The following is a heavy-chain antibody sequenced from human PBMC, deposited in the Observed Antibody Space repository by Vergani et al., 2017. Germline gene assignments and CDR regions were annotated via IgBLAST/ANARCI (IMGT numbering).Heavy chain of an antibody. V-gene: IGHV4-34*01. CDR3: ARDWAYCSSTSCYSWFDP. CDR1: GGSFSGYY. J-gene: IGHJ5*02. CDR2: INHSGST. Sequence: QVQLQQWGAGLLKPSETLSLTCAVYGGSFSGYYWSWIRQPPGKGLEWIGEINHSGSTNYNPSLKSRVTISVDTSKNQFSLKLSSVTAADTAVYYCARDWAYCSSTSCYSWFDPWGQGTLVTVSS. D-gene: IGHD2-2*01.